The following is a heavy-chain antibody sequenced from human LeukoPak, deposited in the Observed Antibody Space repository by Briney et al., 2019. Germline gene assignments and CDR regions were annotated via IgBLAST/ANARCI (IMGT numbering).Heavy chain of an antibody. CDR2: ISGSGAST. V-gene: IGHV3-23*01. Sequence: GGSLRLSCAASGFTFSSYDMHWVRQPTGRGLEWVSGISGSGASTYYADSVKGRFTISRDNSQNTLYLQMNSLRAEDTAIYYCAKARAGDITAAFNYWGQGTLVTVSS. CDR3: AKARAGDITAAFNY. J-gene: IGHJ4*02. CDR1: GFTFSSYD. D-gene: IGHD6-13*01.